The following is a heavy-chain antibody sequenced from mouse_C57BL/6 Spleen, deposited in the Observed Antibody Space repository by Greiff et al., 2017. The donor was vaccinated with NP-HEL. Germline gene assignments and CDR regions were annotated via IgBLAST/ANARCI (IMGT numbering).Heavy chain of an antibody. V-gene: IGHV1-82*01. CDR2: IYPGDGDT. CDR3: ARLDDYDAMDY. J-gene: IGHJ4*01. Sequence: QVQLKESGPELVKPGASVKISCKASGYAFSSSWMNWVKQRPGKGLEWIGRIYPGDGDTNYNGKFKGKATLTADKSSSTAYMQLSSLTSEDSAVYFCARLDDYDAMDYWGQGTSVTVSS. CDR1: GYAFSSSW.